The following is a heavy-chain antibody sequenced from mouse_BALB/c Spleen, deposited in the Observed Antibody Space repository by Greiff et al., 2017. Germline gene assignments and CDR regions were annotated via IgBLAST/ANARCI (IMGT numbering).Heavy chain of an antibody. CDR1: GFTFSSYA. Sequence: EVHLVESGGGLVKPGGSLKLSCAASGFTFSSYAMSWVRQTPEKRLEWVASISSGGSTYYPDSVKGRFTISRDNARNILYLQMSSLRSEDTAMYYCAREGITTATAWFAYWGQGTLVTVSA. V-gene: IGHV5-6-5*01. CDR3: AREGITTATAWFAY. CDR2: ISSGGST. D-gene: IGHD1-2*01. J-gene: IGHJ3*01.